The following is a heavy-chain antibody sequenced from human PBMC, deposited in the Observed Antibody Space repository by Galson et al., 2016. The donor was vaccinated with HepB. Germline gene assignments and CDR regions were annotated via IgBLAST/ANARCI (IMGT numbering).Heavy chain of an antibody. D-gene: IGHD3-10*01. CDR3: ARDSWFYGSGNYYPFDY. CDR2: ISAYNGNT. J-gene: IGHJ4*02. Sequence: SVKVSCKASGYSFSSYGVSWVRQAPGQGLEWMGWISAYNGNTEHAQDVQDRVTMSTDASTSTAYMELRSLRSDDAALYYCARDSWFYGSGNYYPFDYWGQGTLITVSS. CDR1: GYSFSSYG. V-gene: IGHV1-18*01.